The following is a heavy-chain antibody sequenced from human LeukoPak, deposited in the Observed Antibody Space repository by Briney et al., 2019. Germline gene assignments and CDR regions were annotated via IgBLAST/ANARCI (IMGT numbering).Heavy chain of an antibody. CDR1: GFTFSSYW. D-gene: IGHD3-10*01. J-gene: IGHJ4*02. CDR2: IKQDGSEK. V-gene: IGHV3-7*01. Sequence: GGSLRLSCAASGFTFSSYWMSWVRQAPGKGPEWVANIKQDGSEKYYVDSVKGRFTISRDNAKNSLYLQMNSLRAEDTAVYYCARDRGSMMAIWFGELPDNYFDYWGQGTLVTVSS. CDR3: ARDRGSMMAIWFGELPDNYFDY.